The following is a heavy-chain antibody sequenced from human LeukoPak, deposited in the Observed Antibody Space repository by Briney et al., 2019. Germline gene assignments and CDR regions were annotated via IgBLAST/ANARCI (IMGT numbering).Heavy chain of an antibody. V-gene: IGHV1-46*01. CDR2: INPSGGST. CDR3: ARGEVVVAATPGGIFGY. CDR1: GYTFTSYS. Sequence: GASVKVSCKASGYTFTSYSITWVRQAPGQGLEWLGIINPSGGSTSYAQKFQGRVTMTRDTSTSTVYMELSSLRSEDTAVYYCARGEVVVAATPGGIFGYWGQGTLVTVSS. D-gene: IGHD2-15*01. J-gene: IGHJ4*02.